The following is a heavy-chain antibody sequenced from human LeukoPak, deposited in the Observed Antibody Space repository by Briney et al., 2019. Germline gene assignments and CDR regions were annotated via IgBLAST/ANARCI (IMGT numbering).Heavy chain of an antibody. CDR3: AREGGPYRPLDY. Sequence: SETLSLTCGVSGGSITSTNYWTWVRQPPGKGLEWIGEVNLQGSTNYNPSLMGRVAISVDMSKNHISLQLTSVTAADTAVYYCAREGGPYRPLDYSGQGTLVTVSS. CDR2: VNLQGST. CDR1: GGSITSTNY. J-gene: IGHJ4*02. V-gene: IGHV4-4*02.